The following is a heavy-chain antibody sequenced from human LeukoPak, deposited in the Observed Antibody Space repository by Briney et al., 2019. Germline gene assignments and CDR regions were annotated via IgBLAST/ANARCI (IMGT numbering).Heavy chain of an antibody. Sequence: SETLSLTCAVYGGSFSGYYWSWIRQPPGKGLEWIGEINHSGSTNYNPSLKSRVTISVDTSKNQFSLKLSSVTAADTAVYYCAVIYDFWSDYRRDYWGQGTLVTVSS. CDR3: AVIYDFWSDYRRDY. D-gene: IGHD3-3*01. J-gene: IGHJ4*02. CDR2: INHSGST. V-gene: IGHV4-34*01. CDR1: GGSFSGYY.